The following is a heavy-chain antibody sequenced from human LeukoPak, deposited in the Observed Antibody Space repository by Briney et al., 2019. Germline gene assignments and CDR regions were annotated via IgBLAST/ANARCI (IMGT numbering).Heavy chain of an antibody. V-gene: IGHV4-59*02. Sequence: SETLSLTCTVSGDSVSSSYWSWIRQPPGKGVEWIGYIYYSGNTNYNLSLKSRVTISVDTSRNRFSLKLSSVTAADTAVYYCARHRNFFDYWGQGILVTVSS. CDR3: ARHRNFFDY. CDR1: GDSVSSSY. CDR2: IYYSGNT. D-gene: IGHD2/OR15-2a*01. J-gene: IGHJ4*02.